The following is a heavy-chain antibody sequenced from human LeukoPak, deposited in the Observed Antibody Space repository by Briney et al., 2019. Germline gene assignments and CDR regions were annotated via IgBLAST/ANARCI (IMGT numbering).Heavy chain of an antibody. V-gene: IGHV1-69*05. D-gene: IGHD2-15*01. CDR3: ARDRVMVAATRVVPYNWFDP. CDR1: GGTFSSYA. J-gene: IGHJ5*02. CDR2: IIPIFGTA. Sequence: ASVKVSCKASGGTFSSYAISWVRQAPGQGLEWMGGIIPIFGTANYAQKFQGRVTITTDEPTSTAYMELSSLRSEDTAVYYCARDRVMVAATRVVPYNWFDPWGQGTLVTVSS.